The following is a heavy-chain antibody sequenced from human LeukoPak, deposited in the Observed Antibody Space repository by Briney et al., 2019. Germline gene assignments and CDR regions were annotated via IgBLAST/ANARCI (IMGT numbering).Heavy chain of an antibody. CDR1: GYSFTSYW. CDR2: IYPDDSEI. V-gene: IGHV5-51*01. J-gene: IGHJ4*02. CDR3: VRHARNWPPDY. Sequence: HGESLKISCKGSGYSFTSYWIGWVRQMPGKGLEWMGIIYPDDSEIRYTPSFQGQVTISVDKSINTAYLQWSSLEASDTAMYYCVRHARNWPPDYWGQGTLVTVSS. D-gene: IGHD1-1*01.